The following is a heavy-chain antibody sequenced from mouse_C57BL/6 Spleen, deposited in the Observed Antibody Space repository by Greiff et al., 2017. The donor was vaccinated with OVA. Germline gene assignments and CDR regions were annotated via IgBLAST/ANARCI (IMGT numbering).Heavy chain of an antibody. D-gene: IGHD4-1*01. CDR1: GYTFTDYN. J-gene: IGHJ2*01. Sequence: EVKLQQSGPELVKPGASVKMSCKASGYTFTDYNMHWVKQSHGKSLEWIGYINPNNGGTSYNQKFKGKATLTVNKSSSTAYMELRSLTSEDSAVYYCARNWGMGYFDYWGQGTTLTVSS. CDR2: INPNNGGT. CDR3: ARNWGMGYFDY. V-gene: IGHV1-22*01.